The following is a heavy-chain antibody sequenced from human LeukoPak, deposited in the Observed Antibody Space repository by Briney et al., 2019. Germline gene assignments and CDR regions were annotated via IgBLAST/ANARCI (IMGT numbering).Heavy chain of an antibody. Sequence: KGGESLKISCKGSGYTFTNYWIAWVRQMPGKGLEWMGIIYPGDSDTRYSPSFQGQVTISADKSISTAYLQWSSLKASDTAMYYCARHIRSGQQLLPGDYWGQGTRVTVSS. CDR2: IYPGDSDT. D-gene: IGHD1-26*01. V-gene: IGHV5-51*01. CDR1: GYTFTNYW. J-gene: IGHJ4*02. CDR3: ARHIRSGQQLLPGDY.